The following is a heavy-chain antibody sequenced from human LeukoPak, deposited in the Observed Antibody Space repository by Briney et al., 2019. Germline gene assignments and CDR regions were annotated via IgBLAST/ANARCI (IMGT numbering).Heavy chain of an antibody. Sequence: SETLSLTCAVYGGSFIGYYWSWIRQPPGKGLEWIGEINHSGSTNYNPSLKSRVTISVDTSKNQFSLKLSSVTAADTAVYYCARRRITMVRGVSGYFDYWGQGTLVTVSS. V-gene: IGHV4-34*01. D-gene: IGHD3-10*01. CDR2: INHSGST. CDR3: ARRRITMVRGVSGYFDY. CDR1: GGSFIGYY. J-gene: IGHJ4*02.